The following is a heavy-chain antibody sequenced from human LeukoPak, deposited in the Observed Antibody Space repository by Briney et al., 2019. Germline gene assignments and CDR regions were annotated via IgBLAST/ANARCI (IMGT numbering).Heavy chain of an antibody. J-gene: IGHJ4*02. CDR1: GGSFSGYY. Sequence: SETLSLTCAVYGGSFSGYYWSWIRQPPGKGLGWIGEINHSGSTNYNPSLKSRVTISVDTSKNQFSLKLSSVTAADTAVYYCASIKWFGEFEFDYWGQGTLVTVSS. D-gene: IGHD3-10*01. V-gene: IGHV4-34*01. CDR3: ASIKWFGEFEFDY. CDR2: INHSGST.